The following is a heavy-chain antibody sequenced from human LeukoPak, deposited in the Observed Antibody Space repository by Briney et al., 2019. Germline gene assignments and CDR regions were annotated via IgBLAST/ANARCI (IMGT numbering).Heavy chain of an antibody. Sequence: RSETLSLTCAVYGGSFSGYYWSWIRQPPGKGLEWIGEINHSGSTNYNPSLKSRVTISVDTSKNQFSLKLSSVTAADTAVYYCARGGGDYPVAYWGQGTLVTVSS. D-gene: IGHD4-17*01. CDR2: INHSGST. V-gene: IGHV4-34*01. CDR3: ARGGGDYPVAY. CDR1: GGSFSGYY. J-gene: IGHJ4*02.